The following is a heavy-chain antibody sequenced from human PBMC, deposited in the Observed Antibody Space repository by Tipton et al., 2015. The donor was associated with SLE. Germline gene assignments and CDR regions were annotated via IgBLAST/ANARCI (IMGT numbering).Heavy chain of an antibody. V-gene: IGHV4-34*01. CDR1: GGSFSGYY. Sequence: TLSLTCAVYGGSFSGYYWSWIRQPPGKGLEWIGEINHSGSTNYNPSLKSRVTISVDTSKNQFSLKLSSVTAADTAVYHCAGTHYGDYVWFDPWGQGILVTVSS. CDR3: AGTHYGDYVWFDP. J-gene: IGHJ5*02. D-gene: IGHD4-17*01. CDR2: INHSGST.